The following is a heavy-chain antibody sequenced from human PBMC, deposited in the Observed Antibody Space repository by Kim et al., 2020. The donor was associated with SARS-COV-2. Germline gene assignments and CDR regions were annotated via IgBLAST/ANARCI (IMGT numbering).Heavy chain of an antibody. D-gene: IGHD3-22*01. CDR1: GFTFSSYA. Sequence: GGSLRLSCAASGFTFSSYAMSWVRQAPGKGLEWVSAISGSGGSTYYADSVKGRFTISRDNSKNTLYLQMNSLRAEDTAVYYCAKDTSYYYDSSGYRDYWGQGTLVTVSS. V-gene: IGHV3-23*01. CDR3: AKDTSYYYDSSGYRDY. J-gene: IGHJ4*02. CDR2: ISGSGGST.